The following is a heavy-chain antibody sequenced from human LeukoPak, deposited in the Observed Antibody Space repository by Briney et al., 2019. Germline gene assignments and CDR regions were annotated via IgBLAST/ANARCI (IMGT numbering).Heavy chain of an antibody. CDR1: GFTFSSYA. CDR3: AKTGGGSWATEYYFDY. J-gene: IGHJ4*02. CDR2: ISGSGGST. Sequence: GGSLRLSCAASGFTFSSYAMSWVRQAPGKGLEWVSAISGSGGSTYYADSVKGRFTISRDNSKNTLYLQMNSLRAEDTAVYYCAKTGGGSWATEYYFDYWGQGTLVTVSS. V-gene: IGHV3-23*01. D-gene: IGHD2-15*01.